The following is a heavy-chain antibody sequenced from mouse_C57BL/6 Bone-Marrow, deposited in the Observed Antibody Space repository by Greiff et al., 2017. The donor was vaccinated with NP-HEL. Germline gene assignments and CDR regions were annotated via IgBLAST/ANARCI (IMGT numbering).Heavy chain of an antibody. D-gene: IGHD1-1*01. CDR3: ASHYYGSSYYAMDY. CDR1: GIDFSRYW. J-gene: IGHJ4*01. CDR2: INPDSSTI. V-gene: IGHV4-1*01. Sequence: EVQLVESGGGLVQPGGSLKLSCAASGIDFSRYWMSWVRRAPGKGLEWIGEINPDSSTINYAPSLKDKFIISRDNAKNTLYLQMSKVRSEDTALYYCASHYYGSSYYAMDYWGQGTSVTVSS.